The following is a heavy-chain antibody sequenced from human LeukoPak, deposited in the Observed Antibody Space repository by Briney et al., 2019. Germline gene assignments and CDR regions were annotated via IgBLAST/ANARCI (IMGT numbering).Heavy chain of an antibody. D-gene: IGHD3-22*01. J-gene: IGHJ1*01. V-gene: IGHV3-15*01. CDR2: IKSKTDGGTT. Sequence: GGSLRLSCAASGFTFSNAWMSWVRQAPVKGLEWVGRIKSKTDGGTTDYAAPVKGRFTISRDDSKNTLYLQMNSLKTEDTAVYYCTTEYYYDSSGYYEYVQHWGQGTLVTVSS. CDR3: TTEYYYDSSGYYEYVQH. CDR1: GFTFSNAW.